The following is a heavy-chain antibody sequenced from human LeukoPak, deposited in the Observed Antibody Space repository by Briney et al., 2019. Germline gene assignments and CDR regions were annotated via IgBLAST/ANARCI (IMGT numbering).Heavy chain of an antibody. V-gene: IGHV1-46*01. Sequence: GASVKVSCKASGYTFTSHYMNWVRQAPGQRLEWMGLINPSSSSTHYAQKFQGRVTMTRDMSTTTDYMELSSLRSEDTAVYYCARDTGASRWFDRWGQGTLVTVSS. CDR2: INPSSSST. D-gene: IGHD1-26*01. CDR1: GYTFTSHY. CDR3: ARDTGASRWFDR. J-gene: IGHJ5*02.